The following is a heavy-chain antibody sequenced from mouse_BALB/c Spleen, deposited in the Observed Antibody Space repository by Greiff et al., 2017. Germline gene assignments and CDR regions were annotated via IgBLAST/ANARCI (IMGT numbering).Heavy chain of an antibody. CDR1: GYSITSGYY. CDR2: ISYDGSN. CDR3: ARVGGYDEGYAMDY. Sequence: EVKLQESGPGLVKPSQSLSLTCSVTGYSITSGYYWNWIRQFPGNKLEWMGYISYDGSNNYNPSLKNRISITRDTSKNQFFLKLNSVTTEDTATCYCARVGGYDEGYAMDYWGQGTSVTVSS. J-gene: IGHJ4*01. V-gene: IGHV3-6*02. D-gene: IGHD2-2*01.